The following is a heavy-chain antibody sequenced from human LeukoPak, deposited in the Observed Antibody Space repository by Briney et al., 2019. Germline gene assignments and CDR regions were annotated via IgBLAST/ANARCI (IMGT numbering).Heavy chain of an antibody. CDR2: INHSGST. CDR3: ARGGRSVNKLAAAGTRNWLDP. CDR1: GDSISSSSYY. D-gene: IGHD6-13*01. V-gene: IGHV4-39*07. J-gene: IGHJ5*02. Sequence: SETLSLTCTVSGDSISSSSYYWSWIRQPPGKGLEWIGEINHSGSTNYNPSLKSRVTISVDTSKNQFSLKLSSVTAADTAVYYCARGGRSVNKLAAAGTRNWLDPWGQGTLVTVSS.